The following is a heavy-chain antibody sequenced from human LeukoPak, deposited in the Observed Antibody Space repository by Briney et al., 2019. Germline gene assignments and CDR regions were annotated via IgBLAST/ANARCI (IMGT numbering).Heavy chain of an antibody. J-gene: IGHJ5*02. V-gene: IGHV1-46*01. D-gene: IGHD2-15*01. CDR3: ARDLRSGGSFNWSDP. CDR1: GYTFTSYY. CDR2: INHSGGST. Sequence: GASVKVSCKASGYTFTSYYMHWVRQAPGQGLEWMGIINHSGGSTSYAQKFQGRVTMTRDTSTSTVYMELSSLRSEDTAVYYCARDLRSGGSFNWSDPWGQGTLVTVSS.